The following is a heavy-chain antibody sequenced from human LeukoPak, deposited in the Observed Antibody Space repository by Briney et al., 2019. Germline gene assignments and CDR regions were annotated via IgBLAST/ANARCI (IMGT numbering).Heavy chain of an antibody. CDR2: IYYSGST. CDR1: GGSISSYY. J-gene: IGHJ6*02. V-gene: IGHV4-59*01. CDR3: AREEGLGYCSSTSCLPRGRMDV. D-gene: IGHD2-2*01. Sequence: KPSETLSLTCTVSGGSISSYYWSWIRQPPGKGLEWIGYIYYSGSTNYNPSLKSRVTISVDTSKNQFSLKLSSVTAADTAVYYCAREEGLGYCSSTSCLPRGRMDVWGQGTTVTVSS.